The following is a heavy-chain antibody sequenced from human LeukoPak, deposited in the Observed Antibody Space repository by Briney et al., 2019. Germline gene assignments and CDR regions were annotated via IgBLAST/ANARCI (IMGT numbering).Heavy chain of an antibody. Sequence: PGGSLRLSCAASGFTFSSYAMSWVRQAPGKGLEWVSAISGSGGSTYYADSVKGRFSISRDNSKNTLYLQVNSLRAEDTAVYYCAKAELVGAAGAVGYWGQGTLVTVSS. CDR2: ISGSGGST. D-gene: IGHD2-15*01. CDR1: GFTFSSYA. J-gene: IGHJ4*02. V-gene: IGHV3-23*01. CDR3: AKAELVGAAGAVGY.